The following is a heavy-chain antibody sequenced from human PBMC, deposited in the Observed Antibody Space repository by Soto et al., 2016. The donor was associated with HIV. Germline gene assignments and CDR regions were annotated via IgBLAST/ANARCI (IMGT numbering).Heavy chain of an antibody. CDR2: ISTGTYKT. V-gene: IGHV3-23*01. D-gene: IGHD3-22*01. CDR1: GFSFTNYA. Sequence: EVQLLESGGGLVQPGGSLRLSCAASGFSFTNYALTWVRQAPGKGLEWVSSISTGTYKTYYTDSVRGRFTISRDNSEDTLLLHMNSLRAEDTAVYHCARNYYDTSGFSFDAFDIWGRGTLVTVSS. CDR3: ARNYYDTSGFSFDAFDI. J-gene: IGHJ3*02.